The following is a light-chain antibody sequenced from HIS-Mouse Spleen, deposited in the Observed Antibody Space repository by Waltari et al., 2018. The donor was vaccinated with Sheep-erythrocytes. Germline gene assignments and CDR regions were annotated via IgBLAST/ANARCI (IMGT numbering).Light chain of an antibody. CDR2: EVS. J-gene: IGLJ1*01. CDR1: SSNIGSNY. Sequence: QSVLTQPPSASGTPGQRVTISCSGSSSNIGSNYVYWYQQLPGTAPKLMIYEVSKRPSGVPDRFSGSKSGNTASLTVSGLQAEDEADYYCSSYAGSYNHVFATGTKVTVL. CDR3: SSYAGSYNHV. V-gene: IGLV1-47*01.